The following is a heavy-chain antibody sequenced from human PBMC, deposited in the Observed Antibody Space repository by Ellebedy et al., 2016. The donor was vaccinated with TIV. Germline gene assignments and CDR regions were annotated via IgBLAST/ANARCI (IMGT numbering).Heavy chain of an antibody. CDR1: GFVFSDSA. CDR2: IRRKVHNYAT. CDR3: ATSGYSSSWLFRGMDV. Sequence: GGSLRLSCAGSGFVFSDSAMQWVRQAPGKGLEWVGRIRRKVHNYATQYGASVGGRFIISRDDSENTAYLQMNSLKIEDTAVYYCATSGYSSSWLFRGMDVWGQGTTVTVSS. J-gene: IGHJ6*02. V-gene: IGHV3-73*01. D-gene: IGHD6-13*01.